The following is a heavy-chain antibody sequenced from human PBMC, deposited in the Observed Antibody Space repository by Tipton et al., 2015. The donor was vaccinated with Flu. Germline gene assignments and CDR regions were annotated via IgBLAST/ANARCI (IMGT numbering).Heavy chain of an antibody. D-gene: IGHD2/OR15-2a*01. J-gene: IGHJ4*02. V-gene: IGHV4-59*12. CDR3: ARDPSLGMPEYFDY. CDR2: IYNNEYT. CDR1: GGSISSYH. Sequence: LRLSCTVSGGSISSYHWNWVRQPPGKGLEWIGYIYNNEYTKYSPSLKGRVTISVDTSKKQFSLQLRSVTAADTAVYYCARDPSLGMPEYFDYWGQGTLVTASS.